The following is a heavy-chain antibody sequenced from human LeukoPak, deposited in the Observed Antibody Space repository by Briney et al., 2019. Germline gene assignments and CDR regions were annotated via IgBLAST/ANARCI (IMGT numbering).Heavy chain of an antibody. Sequence: GGSLRLSCAASGFTFSSYAMPWVRQAPGKGLEWVAVISYDGSNKYYADSVKGRFTISRDNSKNTLYLQMNSLRAEDTAVYYCARDTPKYYYGSEGSPYYYYYGMDVWGQGTTVTVSS. D-gene: IGHD3-10*01. CDR1: GFTFSSYA. CDR3: ARDTPKYYYGSEGSPYYYYYGMDV. J-gene: IGHJ6*02. CDR2: ISYDGSNK. V-gene: IGHV3-30-3*01.